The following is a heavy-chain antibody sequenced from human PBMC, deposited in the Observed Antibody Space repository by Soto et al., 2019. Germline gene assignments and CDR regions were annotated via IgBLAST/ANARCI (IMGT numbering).Heavy chain of an antibody. CDR2: TYYKSKWYY. CDR3: ARGGDIVATTNPLFDY. J-gene: IGHJ4*02. D-gene: IGHD5-12*01. Sequence: PSQTLSLTCDISGDSVSSNSAGWNWIRQTPSRGLEWLGRTYYKSKWYYTYAASVKSRITVSPDTSKNQFSLQLTSVTPEDTAVYYCARGGDIVATTNPLFDYWGQGTLVTVSS. V-gene: IGHV6-1*01. CDR1: GDSVSSNSAG.